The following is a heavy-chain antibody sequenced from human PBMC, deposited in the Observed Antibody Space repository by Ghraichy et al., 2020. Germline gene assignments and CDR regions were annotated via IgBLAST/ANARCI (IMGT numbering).Heavy chain of an antibody. CDR3: VRGRVVIQFGGPY. Sequence: GESLNISCAASGFTFSSYWMSWVRQAPGKGLEWVANIKQDGSEKYYVDSVKGRFTISRDNAKNSLYLQMNSLRAEDTAVYYCVRGRVVIQFGGPYWGQGTLVTVS. D-gene: IGHD3-16*01. CDR2: IKQDGSEK. J-gene: IGHJ4*02. CDR1: GFTFSSYW. V-gene: IGHV3-7*03.